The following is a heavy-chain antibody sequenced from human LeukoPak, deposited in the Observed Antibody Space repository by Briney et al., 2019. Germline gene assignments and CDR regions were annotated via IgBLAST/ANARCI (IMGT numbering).Heavy chain of an antibody. D-gene: IGHD6-19*01. CDR1: GFTFSSFT. J-gene: IGHJ3*02. CDR2: ISNSGDYI. V-gene: IGHV3-21*01. Sequence: GGSLRLSCTVSGFTFSSFTMNWVRHGPGKGLEWVASISNSGDYISYADSLKGRFTISRDNAKNSLFLQMSSLRAEDTAVYYCAREMYAGWYFAFDIWGQGTMVTVSS. CDR3: AREMYAGWYFAFDI.